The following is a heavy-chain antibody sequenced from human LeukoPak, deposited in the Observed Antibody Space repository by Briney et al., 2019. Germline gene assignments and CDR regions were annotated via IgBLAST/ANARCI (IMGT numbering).Heavy chain of an antibody. CDR3: ARLNGPYDSSGYYSDY. J-gene: IGHJ4*02. CDR2: IYYSGST. D-gene: IGHD3-22*01. Sequence: SETLSLTCTVSGGSISSSSYYWGWIRQPPGKGLEWIGSIYYSGSTYYNPSLKSRVTISVDTSKNQFSLKLSSVTAADTAVYYCARLNGPYDSSGYYSDYWGQGTLVTVSS. V-gene: IGHV4-39*01. CDR1: GGSISSSSYY.